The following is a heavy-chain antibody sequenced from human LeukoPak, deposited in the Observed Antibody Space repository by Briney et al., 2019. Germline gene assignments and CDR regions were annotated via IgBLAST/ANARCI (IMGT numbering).Heavy chain of an antibody. CDR2: IRYDGSNK. CDR1: GFTYSSYG. CDR3: AVGCGGDCRRPYAFDI. V-gene: IGHV3-30*02. D-gene: IGHD2-21*01. J-gene: IGHJ3*02. Sequence: PGGSLRLSCAASGFTYSSYGMHWVRQAPGKGLEWVAFIRYDGSNKYYADSVKGRFTISRDNSKNTLYLQMNSLRAEDTAVYYCAVGCGGDCRRPYAFDIWGQGTMVTVSS.